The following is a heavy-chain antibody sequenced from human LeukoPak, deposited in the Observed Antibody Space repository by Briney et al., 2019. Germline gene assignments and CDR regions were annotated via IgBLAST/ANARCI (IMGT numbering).Heavy chain of an antibody. CDR3: VREGRSISVWCSGGSCYDFDY. J-gene: IGHJ4*02. Sequence: GGSLRLSCAASGFTFNTYNMNWVRQAPGKGLEWVSSISSSKTDIYYADSVRGRFTISRDNVKNSLYLQMNSLRAEDTAVYYCVREGRSISVWCSGGSCYDFDYWGQGTLVTVFS. V-gene: IGHV3-21*01. D-gene: IGHD2-15*01. CDR2: ISSSKTDI. CDR1: GFTFNTYN.